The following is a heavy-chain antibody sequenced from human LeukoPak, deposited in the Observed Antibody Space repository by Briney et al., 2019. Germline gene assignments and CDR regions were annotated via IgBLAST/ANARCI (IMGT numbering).Heavy chain of an antibody. CDR3: ARGLAAAY. CDR2: MSYRGST. CDR1: GASISTYS. V-gene: IGHV4-59*01. J-gene: IGHJ4*02. D-gene: IGHD6-13*01. Sequence: PSETLSLTCTVSGASISTYSWNWIRQAPGRGLEWIGYMSYRGSTNFNPSLRGRGTMSLDTSKKQFSLKLSSVTAADTAVYYCARGLAAAYWGQGTLVTVSS.